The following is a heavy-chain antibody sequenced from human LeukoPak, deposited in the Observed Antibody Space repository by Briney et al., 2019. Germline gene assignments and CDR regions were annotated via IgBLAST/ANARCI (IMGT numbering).Heavy chain of an antibody. J-gene: IGHJ4*02. V-gene: IGHV4-39*07. CDR1: GGSISSSSYY. CDR3: ARAIAPGIAVAGTLGIDY. CDR2: IFYSGST. D-gene: IGHD6-19*01. Sequence: PTETLSLTCSGSGGSISSSSYYWGWIRQPPGKGLEWIVSIFYSGSTYYYPSLKSRVTISVDTSKNQFSLKLSSVTAADTAVYYCARAIAPGIAVAGTLGIDYWGKGTLVTVST.